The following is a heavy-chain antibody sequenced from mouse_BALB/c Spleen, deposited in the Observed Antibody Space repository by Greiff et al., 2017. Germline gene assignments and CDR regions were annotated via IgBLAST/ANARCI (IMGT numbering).Heavy chain of an antibody. CDR3: AREGPYYYGTLDY. V-gene: IGHV1S29*02. CDR2: LYPYNGGT. J-gene: IGHJ2*01. CDR1: GYTFTDYN. Sequence: VQLKQSGPELVKPGASVKISCKASGYTFTDYNMHWVKQSHGKSLEWIGYLYPYNGGTGYNQKFKSKATLTVDNSSSTAYMELRSLTSEDSAVYYCAREGPYYYGTLDYWGQGTTLTVSS. D-gene: IGHD1-1*01.